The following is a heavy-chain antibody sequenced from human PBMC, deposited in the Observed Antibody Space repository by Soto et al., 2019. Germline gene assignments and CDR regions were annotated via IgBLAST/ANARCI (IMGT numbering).Heavy chain of an antibody. V-gene: IGHV1-3*01. Sequence: QVQLVQSGAEVKKPGASVKVSCKASGYTFTSYAMHWVRQAPGQRLEWMGWINAGNGNTKYSQKFQGRVTITRDTSVSTAYMELSSLRSEDTAVYYCARDQQQLVGGVDYWGQGTLVTVSS. D-gene: IGHD6-13*01. CDR3: ARDQQQLVGGVDY. CDR1: GYTFTSYA. CDR2: INAGNGNT. J-gene: IGHJ4*02.